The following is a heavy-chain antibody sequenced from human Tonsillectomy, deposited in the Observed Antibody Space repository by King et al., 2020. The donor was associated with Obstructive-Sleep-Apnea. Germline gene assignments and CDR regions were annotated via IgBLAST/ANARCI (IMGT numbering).Heavy chain of an antibody. V-gene: IGHV4-59*01. J-gene: IGHJ4*02. Sequence: QLQESGPGLVKPAETLSLTCTVSGGSISSYYWSWIRQPPGKGMEWIGYSCYRGSTSYNPSLKSRVTISVDTSKNQFSLKLSSVTAADTAVYYCAREGDNYASSVFYIFDYWGQGTLVTVSS. CDR3: AREGDNYASSVFYIFDY. CDR2: SCYRGST. CDR1: GGSISSYY. D-gene: IGHD4/OR15-4a*01.